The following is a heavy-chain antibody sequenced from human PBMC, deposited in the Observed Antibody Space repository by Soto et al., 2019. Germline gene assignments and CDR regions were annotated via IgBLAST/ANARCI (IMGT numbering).Heavy chain of an antibody. CDR2: ISAYNGNT. Sequence: QVQLVQSGAEVKKPGASVKVSCKASGYTFTSYGISWVRQAPGQGLEWMGWISAYNGNTNYAQKLQDRVTMTTDTSTSTAYMELRSLRSDDTAVYYCARDTHYYGSGSYYFRSPSCWFDPWGQGTLVTVSS. CDR3: ARDTHYYGSGSYYFRSPSCWFDP. J-gene: IGHJ5*02. D-gene: IGHD3-10*01. V-gene: IGHV1-18*01. CDR1: GYTFTSYG.